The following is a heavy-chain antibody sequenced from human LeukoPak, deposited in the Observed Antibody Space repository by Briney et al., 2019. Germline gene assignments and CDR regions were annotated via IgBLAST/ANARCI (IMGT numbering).Heavy chain of an antibody. CDR1: GYTFTSYG. CDR3: ARDQDSLVRGVIGY. D-gene: IGHD3-10*01. Sequence: AASVKVSCKASGYTFTSYGISWVRQAPGQGLEWMGWIGPYNGNTNYAQNLQGRVTMTTDTSTSTAYMELGSLGSDDTAVYYCARDQDSLVRGVIGYWGQGTLVTVSS. CDR2: IGPYNGNT. J-gene: IGHJ4*02. V-gene: IGHV1-18*01.